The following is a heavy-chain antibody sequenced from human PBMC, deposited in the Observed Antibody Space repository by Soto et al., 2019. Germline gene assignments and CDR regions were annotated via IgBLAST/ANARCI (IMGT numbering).Heavy chain of an antibody. Sequence: SETLSLTCTVSGGSISSYYWSWIRQPPGKGLEWIGYSYYSGSTNYNPSLKSRVTISVDTSKNQFSLKLSSVTAADTAVYYCARGYYYDSSGYYNDAFDIWGQGTIVTVSS. D-gene: IGHD3-22*01. CDR2: SYYSGST. V-gene: IGHV4-59*01. CDR3: ARGYYYDSSGYYNDAFDI. CDR1: GGSISSYY. J-gene: IGHJ3*02.